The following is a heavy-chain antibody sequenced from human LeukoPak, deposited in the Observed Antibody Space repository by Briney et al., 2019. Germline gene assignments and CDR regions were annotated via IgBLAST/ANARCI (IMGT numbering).Heavy chain of an antibody. D-gene: IGHD3-9*01. CDR1: CGSISSSSYY. Sequence: SETLSLTCTVSCGSISSSSYYWGWIRQPPGKGLEWIGSIYYSGSTYYNPSLKSRVTISVDTSKNQFSLKLSSVTAADTAVYYCAGERYYDILTGYEQYYWFDPWGQGTLVTVSS. J-gene: IGHJ5*02. CDR3: AGERYYDILTGYEQYYWFDP. CDR2: IYYSGST. V-gene: IGHV4-39*02.